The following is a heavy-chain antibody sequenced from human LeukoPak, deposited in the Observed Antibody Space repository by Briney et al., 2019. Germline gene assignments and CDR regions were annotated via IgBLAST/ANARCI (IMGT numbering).Heavy chain of an antibody. Sequence: SETLSLTCAVYGGSFSGYYRSWIRQPPGKGLEWIGEINHSGSTDYNPSLKSRVTISVDTSKNQFSLKLSSVTAADTAVYYCARGTGGYKLLLYYWGQGTLVTVSS. V-gene: IGHV4-34*01. CDR2: INHSGST. CDR1: GGSFSGYY. D-gene: IGHD2-2*01. J-gene: IGHJ4*02. CDR3: ARGTGGYKLLLYY.